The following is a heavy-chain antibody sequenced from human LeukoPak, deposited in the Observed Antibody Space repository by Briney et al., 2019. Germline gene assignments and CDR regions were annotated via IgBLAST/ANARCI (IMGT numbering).Heavy chain of an antibody. V-gene: IGHV3-21*01. CDR3: ARISGVAVPY. J-gene: IGHJ4*02. D-gene: IGHD2-2*01. CDR1: GFTFRSYS. Sequence: PGGSLRLSCAGSGFTFRSYSMNWVRQAPGKGLEWVSSISSSSSYIYYADSVKGLFTISRDNSKNTLYLQMDSLRAEDTAVYYCARISGVAVPYWGQGTLVTVSS. CDR2: ISSSSSYI.